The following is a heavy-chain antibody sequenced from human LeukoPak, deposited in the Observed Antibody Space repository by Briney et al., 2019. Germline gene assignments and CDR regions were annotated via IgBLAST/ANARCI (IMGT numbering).Heavy chain of an antibody. CDR3: VRHGDTDSCLAN. D-gene: IGHD2-2*01. CDR2: INEDGSYK. Sequence: GGSLRLSCAVSGFTFTSYWMSWVRQAPGEGLEWVANINEDGSYKYHADSVKGRLTIPRDNAKNSLYLQMNDLRAEDTAVYYCVRHGDTDSCLANWGQGTLVTVSS. CDR1: GFTFTSYW. V-gene: IGHV3-7*01. J-gene: IGHJ4*02.